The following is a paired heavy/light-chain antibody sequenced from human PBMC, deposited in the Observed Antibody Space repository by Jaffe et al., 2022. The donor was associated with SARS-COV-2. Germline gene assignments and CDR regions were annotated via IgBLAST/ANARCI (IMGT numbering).Light chain of an antibody. Sequence: DIVMTQSPDSLAVSVGERATINCKSSQSVSDNSKNRIYFAWYQQKPGQPPKLLIHWASTRQSGVPDRFSGSGSGTDFTLTISSLQAEDVAIYYCQQYFSTPWTFGQGTKVEI. CDR1: QSVSDNSKNRIY. CDR2: WAS. J-gene: IGKJ1*01. CDR3: QQYFSTPWT. V-gene: IGKV4-1*01.
Heavy chain of an antibody. Sequence: QITLKESGPALVKPTQTLTLTCTFSGFSLSSSGVGVGWIRHPPGKTLEWLSLIYWDDTKRYRPSLESRLTITKDTSKNQVVLTMTNMDPVDTATYYCAHSPCSGGRCYLFDYWGQGTLVTVSS. CDR1: GFSLSSSGVG. D-gene: IGHD2-15*01. CDR3: AHSPCSGGRCYLFDY. J-gene: IGHJ4*02. V-gene: IGHV2-5*02. CDR2: IYWDDTK.